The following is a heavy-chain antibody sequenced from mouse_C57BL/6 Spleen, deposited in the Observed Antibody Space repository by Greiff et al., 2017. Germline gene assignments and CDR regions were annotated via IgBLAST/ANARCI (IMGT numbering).Heavy chain of an antibody. J-gene: IGHJ3*01. CDR1: GYTFTSYW. CDR3: ARSRTGTGDFAY. D-gene: IGHD4-1*01. CDR2: IYPGSGST. V-gene: IGHV1-55*01. Sequence: VQLQQSGAELVKPGASVKMSCKASGYTFTSYWITWVKQRPGQGLEWIGDIYPGSGSTNYNEKFKSKATLTVDTSSSTAYMQLSSLTSEDSAVYYCARSRTGTGDFAYWGQGTLVTVSA.